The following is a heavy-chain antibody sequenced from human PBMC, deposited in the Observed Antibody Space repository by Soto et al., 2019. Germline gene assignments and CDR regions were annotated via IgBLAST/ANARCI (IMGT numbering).Heavy chain of an antibody. Sequence: LRLSCTASGFTFGDYAMSWVRQAPGKGLEWVGFIRSKAYGGTTEYAASVKGRFTISRDDSKSIAYLQMNSLKTEDTAVYYCAVNYDSYYYYGMDVWGQGTTVTVSS. V-gene: IGHV3-49*04. CDR3: AVNYDSYYYYGMDV. D-gene: IGHD3-22*01. J-gene: IGHJ6*02. CDR1: GFTFGDYA. CDR2: IRSKAYGGTT.